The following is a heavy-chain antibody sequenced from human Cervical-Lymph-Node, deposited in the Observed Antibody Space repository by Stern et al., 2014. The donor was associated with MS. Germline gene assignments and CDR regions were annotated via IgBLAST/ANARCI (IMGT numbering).Heavy chain of an antibody. CDR3: ARGYTTSSGRPDY. D-gene: IGHD6-6*01. J-gene: IGHJ4*02. V-gene: IGHV4-4*08. Sequence: VHLVESGPGLVKPSETLSLTCTVSGGSTSSYYWSWIRQPPGKGLEWIGYISSSGGTQYNPSLKSRVTISLDTSKNQFYLNLSPVTAADTAVYYCARGYTTSSGRPDYWGQGTLVTVSS. CDR1: GGSTSSYY. CDR2: ISSSGGT.